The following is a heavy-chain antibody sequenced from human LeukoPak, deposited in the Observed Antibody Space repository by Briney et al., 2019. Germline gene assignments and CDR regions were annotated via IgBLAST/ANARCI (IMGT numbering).Heavy chain of an antibody. D-gene: IGHD3-10*01. CDR1: GFTFSSYG. Sequence: GRSLRLSCAASGFTFSSYGMHWVRQAPGKGLEWVAVIWYDGSNKYYADSVKGRFTISRDNSKSTLYLQMNSLRAEDTAVYYCAKFDSGSRDYWGQGTLVTVSS. V-gene: IGHV3-33*06. J-gene: IGHJ4*02. CDR2: IWYDGSNK. CDR3: AKFDSGSRDY.